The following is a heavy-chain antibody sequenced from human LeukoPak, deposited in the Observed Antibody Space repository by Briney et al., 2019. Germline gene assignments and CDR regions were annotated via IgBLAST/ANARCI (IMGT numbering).Heavy chain of an antibody. V-gene: IGHV1-46*01. Sequence: ASVKVSCKASGYTFTGCYMHWVRQAPGQGLEWMGIINPSGGSTTYAQKFQGRVTMTRDMSTSTVYMELSRLRSDDTAVYYCASLENIAAATWGQGTLVTVSS. D-gene: IGHD6-13*01. J-gene: IGHJ5*02. CDR1: GYTFTGCY. CDR3: ASLENIAAAT. CDR2: INPSGGST.